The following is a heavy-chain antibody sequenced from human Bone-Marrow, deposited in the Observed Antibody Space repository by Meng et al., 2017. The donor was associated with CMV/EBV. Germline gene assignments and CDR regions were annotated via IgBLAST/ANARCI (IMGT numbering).Heavy chain of an antibody. CDR1: GGSISSSSYY. J-gene: IGHJ6*02. V-gene: IGHV4-39*07. D-gene: IGHD2-2*01. Sequence: SETLSLTCTVSGGSISSSSYYWGWIRQPPGKGLEWIGSIYYSGSTYYNPSLKSRVTISVDTSKSQFSLKLSSVTAADTAVYYCARTYCSSTSCYYYYGMDVWGQGTTVTVSS. CDR2: IYYSGST. CDR3: ARTYCSSTSCYYYYGMDV.